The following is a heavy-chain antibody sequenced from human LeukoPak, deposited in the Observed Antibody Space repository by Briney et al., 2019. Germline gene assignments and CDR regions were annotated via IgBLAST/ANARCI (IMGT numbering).Heavy chain of an antibody. V-gene: IGHV3-7*01. CDR3: AKGSMGSGYDLYY. Sequence: GGSLRLSCAASGFTFSGYWMSWVRQAPGKGLEWVANIKQDESEAYYVDSVKGRFTISRDNAKNSLYLQMNSLRPEDTAVYYCAKGSMGSGYDLYYWGQGTLVTVSS. J-gene: IGHJ4*02. CDR1: GFTFSGYW. CDR2: IKQDESEA. D-gene: IGHD5-12*01.